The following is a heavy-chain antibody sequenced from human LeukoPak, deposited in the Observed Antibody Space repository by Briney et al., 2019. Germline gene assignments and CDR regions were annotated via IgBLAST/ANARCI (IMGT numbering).Heavy chain of an antibody. CDR3: ARDPKKWELDYFDY. CDR1: GFTFSSYA. D-gene: IGHD1-26*01. V-gene: IGHV3-30-3*01. J-gene: IGHJ4*02. Sequence: QPGRSLRLSCAASGFTFSSYAMHWVRQAPGKGLEWVAVISYDGSNKYYADSVKGRFTISRDNSKNTLYLQMNSLRAEDTAVYYCARDPKKWELDYFDYWGQGTLVTVSS. CDR2: ISYDGSNK.